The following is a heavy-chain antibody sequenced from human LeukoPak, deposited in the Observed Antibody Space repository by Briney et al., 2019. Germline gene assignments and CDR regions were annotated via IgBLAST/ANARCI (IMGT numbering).Heavy chain of an antibody. CDR3: AKEYGSGSYYAYYFDY. Sequence: GGSLRLSCAASGFTFSSYGMHWVRQAPGKGLEWVAVISYDGSNKFYADSVKSRFTISRDNSKNTLYLQMNSLRAEDTAVYYCAKEYGSGSYYAYYFDYWGQGTLVTVSS. V-gene: IGHV3-30*18. J-gene: IGHJ4*02. D-gene: IGHD3-10*01. CDR2: ISYDGSNK. CDR1: GFTFSSYG.